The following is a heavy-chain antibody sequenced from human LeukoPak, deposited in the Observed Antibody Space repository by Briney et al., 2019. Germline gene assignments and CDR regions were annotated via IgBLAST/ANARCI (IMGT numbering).Heavy chain of an antibody. CDR3: ARDRVYYFDY. CDR2: MYTSGSI. CDR1: GGSISSGRYY. D-gene: IGHD2-8*01. V-gene: IGHV4-61*02. J-gene: IGHJ4*02. Sequence: SETLSLTCTVSGGSISSGRYYWSWIRQPAGMGLEWIGRMYTSGSIKYNPSLKSRVSISVDTSKDQFSLKLSSVTAADTAVYYCARDRVYYFDYWGQGTLVTVSS.